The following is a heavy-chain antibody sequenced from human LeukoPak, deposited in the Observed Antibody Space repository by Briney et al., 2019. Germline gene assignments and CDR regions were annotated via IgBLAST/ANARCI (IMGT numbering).Heavy chain of an antibody. D-gene: IGHD3-10*01. CDR2: IYYSGST. J-gene: IGHJ3*02. V-gene: IGHV4-39*01. Sequence: PSETLSLTCTVSGGSISSSSYYWGWIRQPPGKGLEWIGSIYYSGSTYYNPSLKSRVTISVDTSKNQLSLKLSSVTAADTAVYYCARKLWFGDTGLLDAFDIWGQGTMVTVSS. CDR3: ARKLWFGDTGLLDAFDI. CDR1: GGSISSSSYY.